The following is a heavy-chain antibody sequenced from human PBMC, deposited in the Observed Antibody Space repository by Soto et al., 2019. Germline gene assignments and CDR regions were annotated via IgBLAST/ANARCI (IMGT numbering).Heavy chain of an antibody. J-gene: IGHJ4*02. CDR3: ARDLSSGDYVWGSPYYFDY. V-gene: IGHV1-18*01. CDR2: ISAYNGNT. CDR1: GYTFTSYG. Sequence: QVQLVQSGAEVKKPGASVKVSCKASGYTFTSYGISWVRQAPGQGLEWMGWISAYNGNTNYAQKLQGRVTMTTDTPTHTAYKDLRSLRSDDTAVYYCARDLSSGDYVWGSPYYFDYWGQGTLVTVSS. D-gene: IGHD3-16*01.